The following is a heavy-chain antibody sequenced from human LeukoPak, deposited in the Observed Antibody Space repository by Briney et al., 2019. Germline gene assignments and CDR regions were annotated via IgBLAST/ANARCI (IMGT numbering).Heavy chain of an antibody. Sequence: GGSLRLSCAASGVTFSSYWMSWVRQAPGKGLEWVANIKQDGSVKYYVDSVKGRFTISRDNAKNSLYLQMNSLRAEDTAVYYCARLYDYGDYVFFDWGQGTLVTVSS. V-gene: IGHV3-7*01. CDR3: ARLYDYGDYVFFD. D-gene: IGHD4-17*01. J-gene: IGHJ4*02. CDR1: GVTFSSYW. CDR2: IKQDGSVK.